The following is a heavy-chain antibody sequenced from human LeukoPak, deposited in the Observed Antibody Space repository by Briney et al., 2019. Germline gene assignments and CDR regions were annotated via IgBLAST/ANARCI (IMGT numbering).Heavy chain of an antibody. D-gene: IGHD3-10*01. V-gene: IGHV4-31*03. Sequence: SSETLSLTCTVSGGSISSGGYYWSWIRQHPGKGLEWIGYIYYSGSTYYNPSLKSRVTISVDTSKNQFSLKLSSVTAADTAVYYCARLAYYYGSGGRSPFDYWGQGTLVTVSS. CDR1: GGSISSGGYY. CDR2: IYYSGST. J-gene: IGHJ4*02. CDR3: ARLAYYYGSGGRSPFDY.